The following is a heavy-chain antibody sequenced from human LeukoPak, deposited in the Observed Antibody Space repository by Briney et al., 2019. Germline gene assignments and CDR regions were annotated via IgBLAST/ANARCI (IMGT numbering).Heavy chain of an antibody. CDR2: IRYDGSNK. CDR3: AKETNYYGSGEPQYYFDY. CDR1: GFTFSSYG. V-gene: IGHV3-30*02. Sequence: PGGSLRLSCAASGFTFSSYGMHWVRQAPGKGLEWVAFIRYDGSNKYYADSVKGRFTISRDNSKNTLYLQMNSLRAEDTAVYYCAKETNYYGSGEPQYYFDYWGQGTLVTVSP. D-gene: IGHD3-10*01. J-gene: IGHJ4*02.